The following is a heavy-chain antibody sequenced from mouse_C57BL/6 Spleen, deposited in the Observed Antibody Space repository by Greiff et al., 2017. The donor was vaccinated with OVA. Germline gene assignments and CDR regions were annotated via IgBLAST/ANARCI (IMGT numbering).Heavy chain of an antibody. V-gene: IGHV14-1*01. J-gene: IGHJ2*01. CDR3: TTDPSAVDFDY. CDR1: GFNIKDYY. Sequence: EVQLQQSGAELVRPGASVKLSCTASGFNIKDYYMHWVKQRPEQGLEWIGRIDPEDGDTEYAPKFPGKATMTADTSSNPAYLQLSSLTSEDTAVYYCTTDPSAVDFDYWGQGTTLTVSS. D-gene: IGHD1-1*01. CDR2: IDPEDGDT.